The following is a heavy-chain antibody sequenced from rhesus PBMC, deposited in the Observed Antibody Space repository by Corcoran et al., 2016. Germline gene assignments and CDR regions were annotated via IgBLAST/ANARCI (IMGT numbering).Heavy chain of an antibody. CDR3: ARATGKLGAFDF. CDR2: ISSSRGST. Sequence: QVQLQESGPGLVKPSETLSLTCAVSGGSISSSNWLSWIRQPPGKGLEWIGYISSSRGSTYSNPSLKSRVTISKDTSKNQFSLKLSSVTAADTAVYYCARATGKLGAFDFWGQGLRVTVSS. J-gene: IGHJ3*01. V-gene: IGHV4S19*01. CDR1: GGSISSSNW.